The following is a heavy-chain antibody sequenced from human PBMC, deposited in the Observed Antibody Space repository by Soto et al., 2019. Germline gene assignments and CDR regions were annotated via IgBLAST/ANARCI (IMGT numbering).Heavy chain of an antibody. CDR3: ARTKWTDGWDFDY. D-gene: IGHD1-26*01. CDR2: ISAYSGNT. V-gene: IGHV1-18*01. CDR1: GYSFTSYG. J-gene: IGHJ4*02. Sequence: QVPLVQSGAEVKKPGASVKVSCKASGYSFTSYGVSWVRQAPGQGLERMGWISAYSGNTNYAQNFQGRITMTTDTSKTTAYLELRSLRSDDTAVYYCARTKWTDGWDFDYWGQGTLITVSS.